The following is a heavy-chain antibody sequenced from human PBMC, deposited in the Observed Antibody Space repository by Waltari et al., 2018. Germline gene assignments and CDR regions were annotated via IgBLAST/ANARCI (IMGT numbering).Heavy chain of an antibody. CDR3: ATSGWYCFDY. CDR2: IKQDGSEK. CDR1: GFTLGSFW. J-gene: IGHJ4*02. D-gene: IGHD6-19*01. V-gene: IGHV3-7*01. Sequence: EVQLVESGGGLVQPGGSLRLSCADSGFTLGSFWMNWVRQTPGKGLEWVAGIKQDGSEKYYADSVKGRFTISRDNAKNSLYLQMNSLRAEDTAVYYCATSGWYCFDYWGQGTLVTVSS.